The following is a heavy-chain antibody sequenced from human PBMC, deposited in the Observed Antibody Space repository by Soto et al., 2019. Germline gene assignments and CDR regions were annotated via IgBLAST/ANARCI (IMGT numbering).Heavy chain of an antibody. CDR3: GRPLRSGWSGGMDV. V-gene: IGHV4-39*01. CDR1: GGSISSSSYY. J-gene: IGHJ6*02. D-gene: IGHD6-19*01. Sequence: PPETLSLTCTASGGSISSSSYYWGWIRHPPGKGLEWIGSIYYSGSTYYNPSLRSRVTISVDTSKNQFSLKLRSVTAADTAVYSCGRPLRSGWSGGMDVWGPGTTVTVSS. CDR2: IYYSGST.